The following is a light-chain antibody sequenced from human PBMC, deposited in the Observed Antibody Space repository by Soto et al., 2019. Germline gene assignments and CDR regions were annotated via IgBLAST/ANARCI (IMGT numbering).Light chain of an antibody. Sequence: DILLTQSPDSLAVSLGESATINCKSSQSVLSSSNNKNYLAWYQQKPGQPPKLLIYWASTRESGFPDRFSGSGSGTDFTLTISSLQAEDVAVYYCQQYYSTPPTFGGGTKVDIK. CDR1: QSVLSSSNNKNY. CDR2: WAS. V-gene: IGKV4-1*01. J-gene: IGKJ4*01. CDR3: QQYYSTPPT.